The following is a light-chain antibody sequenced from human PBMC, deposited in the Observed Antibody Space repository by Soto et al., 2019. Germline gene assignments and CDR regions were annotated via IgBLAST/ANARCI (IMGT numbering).Light chain of an antibody. CDR1: SSDIGAYNY. CDR3: SSYTTNWGYV. CDR2: DVT. Sequence: QSVLTQPASVSGSPGQSITISCAGTSSDIGAYNYVSWYQQYPGRAPKLMIYDVTERPSGVSSRFSGSKSGNTASLTISGLQAEDEADYYCSSYTTNWGYVFGTGTKLTVL. J-gene: IGLJ1*01. V-gene: IGLV2-14*01.